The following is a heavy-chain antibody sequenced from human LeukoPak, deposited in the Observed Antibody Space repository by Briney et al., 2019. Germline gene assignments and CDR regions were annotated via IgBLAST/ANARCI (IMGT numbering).Heavy chain of an antibody. J-gene: IGHJ4*02. CDR1: GYTFTSYD. CDR2: MNPNSGNT. V-gene: IGHV1-8*01. D-gene: IGHD3-10*01. CDR3: ARGRSYGSGSYYRWSY. Sequence: ASVKVSCKASGYTFTSYDTNWVRQATGQGLEWMGWMNPNSGNTGYAQKFQGRVTMTRNTSISTAYMELSSLRSEDTAVYYCARGRSYGSGSYYRWSYWGQGTLVTVSS.